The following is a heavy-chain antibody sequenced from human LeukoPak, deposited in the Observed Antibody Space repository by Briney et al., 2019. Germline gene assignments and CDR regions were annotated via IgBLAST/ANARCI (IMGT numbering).Heavy chain of an antibody. CDR1: GGSFSAYY. CDR2: INHSGST. CDR3: ARGRTILGY. Sequence: SETLSLTCAVYGGSFSAYYWSSIRQPPGKGLEWIGEINHSGSTNYNPSLKSRVTISVDTSKNQFSLKLSSVTAADTAVYYCARGRTILGYWGQGTLVTVSS. V-gene: IGHV4-34*01. J-gene: IGHJ4*02.